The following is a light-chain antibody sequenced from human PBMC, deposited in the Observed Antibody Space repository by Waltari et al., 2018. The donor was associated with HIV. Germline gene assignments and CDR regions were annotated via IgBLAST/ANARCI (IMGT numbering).Light chain of an antibody. CDR2: RNN. CDR1: SSNIGSKY. Sequence: QSVLTQPPSASGTPGQRVTISCSGSSSNIGSKYVYWYQQLPGTAPKLLIYRNNQRPSGVPDRFSGSKSGTSASLAISGLQSEDEADYFCAAWDDNLDAALFGGGTKLTVL. V-gene: IGLV1-47*01. J-gene: IGLJ2*01. CDR3: AAWDDNLDAAL.